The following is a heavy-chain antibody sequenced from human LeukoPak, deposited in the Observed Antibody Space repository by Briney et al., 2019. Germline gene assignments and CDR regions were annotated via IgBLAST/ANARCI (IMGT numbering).Heavy chain of an antibody. CDR2: IIPIFGTA. Sequence: GASVKVSCKASGGTFSSYAISWVRQAPGQGLEWMGGIIPIFGTANYAQKFQGRVTITTDESTSTAYMELRSLRSDDTAVYYCARDPGPRTNWFDPWGQGTLVTVSS. D-gene: IGHD1-1*01. CDR1: GGTFSSYA. J-gene: IGHJ5*02. V-gene: IGHV1-69*05. CDR3: ARDPGPRTNWFDP.